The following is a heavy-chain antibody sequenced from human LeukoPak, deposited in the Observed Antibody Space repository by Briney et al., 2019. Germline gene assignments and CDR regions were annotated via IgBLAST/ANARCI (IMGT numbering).Heavy chain of an antibody. D-gene: IGHD3-10*01. J-gene: IGHJ3*02. CDR3: ARIAMVRGLDNAFEI. V-gene: IGHV4-59*01. CDR1: GGSMSSYY. CDR2: IYHSGST. Sequence: SETLSLTCTVSGGSMSSYYWSWIRQPPGRALEWIGYIYHSGSTNYISSLKSRVTISIDTSKNQLSLNLTSVTAADTAVYYCARIAMVRGLDNAFEIWGQGTMVTVSS.